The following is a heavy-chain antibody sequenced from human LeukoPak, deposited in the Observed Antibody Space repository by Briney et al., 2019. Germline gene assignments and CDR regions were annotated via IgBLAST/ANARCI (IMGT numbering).Heavy chain of an antibody. Sequence: PSETLSLTCTVSGGSISSYYWSWIRQPAGKGLEWIGRIYTSGSTNYNPSLKSRAIMSVDTSKNQFSLKLSSVTAAGTAVYYCARDRRAYGMDVWGQGTTVTVSS. CDR1: GGSISSYY. CDR3: ARDRRAYGMDV. CDR2: IYTSGST. V-gene: IGHV4-4*07. J-gene: IGHJ6*02.